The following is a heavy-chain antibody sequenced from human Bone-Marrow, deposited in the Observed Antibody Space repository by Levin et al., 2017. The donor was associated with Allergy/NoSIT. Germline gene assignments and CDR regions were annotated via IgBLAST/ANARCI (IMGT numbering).Heavy chain of an antibody. CDR3: ASPGNTFYRGPLDS. V-gene: IGHV1-69*13. J-gene: IGHJ4*02. CDR1: GGTVTNYA. CDR2: IIPLFGAP. D-gene: IGHD4-11*01. Sequence: PGASVKVSCKASGGTVTNYAFDWVRQAPGQGLEWMGGIIPLFGAPHYAQKFQGRVTIIADETTSTAYMNLSNLRSEDTAVYYCASPGNTFYRGPLDSWGQGTLVTVSS.